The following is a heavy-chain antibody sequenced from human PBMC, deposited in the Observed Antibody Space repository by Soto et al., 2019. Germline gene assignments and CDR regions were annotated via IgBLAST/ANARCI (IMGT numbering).Heavy chain of an antibody. CDR2: TRNKANRYNA. CDR1: GFSFSDYY. CDR3: SRDTGGTYDY. D-gene: IGHD1-1*01. J-gene: IGHJ4*02. V-gene: IGHV3-72*01. Sequence: EVQLVESGGGLVQPGGSLRLSCAASGFSFSDYYMDWVRQVPGKGLEWVGRTRNKANRYNAEYAQPVKGRFTISRHDLEDSMYLQMNNTKTEDTALYYCSRDTGGTYDYWGQGALFTVSS.